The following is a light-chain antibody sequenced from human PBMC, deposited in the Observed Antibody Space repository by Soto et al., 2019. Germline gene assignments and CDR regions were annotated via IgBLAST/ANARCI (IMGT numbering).Light chain of an antibody. CDR1: QSVRNY. CDR3: QQRSDLPRT. CDR2: DAS. J-gene: IGKJ1*01. Sequence: EIVLTQSPATLSLSPGDRATLSCRASQSVRNYLAWYQQKPGQAPRLLIFDASKRATGIPARFSGSGSATDFTLTISSLEPEDFAVYYCQQRSDLPRTFGQGTKVDIK. V-gene: IGKV3-11*01.